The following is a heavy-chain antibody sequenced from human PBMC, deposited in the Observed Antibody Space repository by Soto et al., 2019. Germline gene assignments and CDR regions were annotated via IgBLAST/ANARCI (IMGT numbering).Heavy chain of an antibody. Sequence: QVQLVESGGGVVQPGRSLRLSCAASGFTFSSYGMHWVRQAPGKGLEWVAVISYDGSNKYYADSVKGRFTISRDNSKNTVYLQMNSLRAEDTAVYYCAKDRGKGYSSSSLDYWGQGTLVTVSS. J-gene: IGHJ4*02. CDR2: ISYDGSNK. D-gene: IGHD6-6*01. CDR3: AKDRGKGYSSSSLDY. V-gene: IGHV3-30*18. CDR1: GFTFSSYG.